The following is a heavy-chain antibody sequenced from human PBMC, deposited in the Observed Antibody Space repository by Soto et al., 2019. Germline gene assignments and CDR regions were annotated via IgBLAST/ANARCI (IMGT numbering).Heavy chain of an antibody. J-gene: IGHJ4*02. CDR2: ISSSSSYI. Sequence: GSLRLSCAASGFTFSSYSMNWVRQAPGKGLEWVSSISSSSSYIYYADSVKGRFTISRDNAKNSLYLQMNSLRAEDTAVYYCARVPIVVVPAAIDDYWGQGTLVTVSS. V-gene: IGHV3-21*01. CDR3: ARVPIVVVPAAIDDY. D-gene: IGHD2-2*02. CDR1: GFTFSSYS.